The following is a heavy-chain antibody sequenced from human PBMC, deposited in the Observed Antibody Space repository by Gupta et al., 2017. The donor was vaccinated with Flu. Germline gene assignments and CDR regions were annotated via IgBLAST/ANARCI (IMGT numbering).Heavy chain of an antibody. CDR1: TFSSSA. CDR2: ISASGGVT. Sequence: TFSSSAMNWVRQAPGKGLEWVSAISASGGVTFDADSVKGRFTVSRDNSKNTLYMRMNTLRAEDTAVYYCAKIAASSSTALWGQGAPVTVSS. CDR3: AKIAASSSTAL. D-gene: IGHD6-13*01. J-gene: IGHJ4*02. V-gene: IGHV3-23*01.